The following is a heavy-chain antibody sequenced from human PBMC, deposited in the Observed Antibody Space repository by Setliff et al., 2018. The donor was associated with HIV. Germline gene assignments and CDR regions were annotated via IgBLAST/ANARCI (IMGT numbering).Heavy chain of an antibody. CDR3: ARGSCSGCYLSDY. J-gene: IGHJ4*02. D-gene: IGHD6-19*01. Sequence: ASVKVSCKAFGYTFSTNAIHWVRQAPGQRLERRGYINAGDDNTRYSEKFQGRVTITRDTSANTAYMELSSLRSEDTAVYYCARGSCSGCYLSDYWGLGTLVTVSS. CDR2: INAGDDNT. V-gene: IGHV1-3*01. CDR1: GYTFSTNA.